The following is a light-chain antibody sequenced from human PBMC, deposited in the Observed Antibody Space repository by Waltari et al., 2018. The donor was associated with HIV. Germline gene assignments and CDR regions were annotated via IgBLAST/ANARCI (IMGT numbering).Light chain of an antibody. CDR2: DVD. V-gene: IGLV2-14*03. J-gene: IGLJ2*01. Sequence: AVTQPASVSGLPGQSTTISCTGDDSDFGLYNSVSWYQQHSGKPPRLILYDVDSRASGVLERCAGSMPGNTASLTISGLRAEDEGHYYGASFTDDNTVIFGGGTEVTVL. CDR3: ASFTDDNTVI. CDR1: DSDFGLYNS.